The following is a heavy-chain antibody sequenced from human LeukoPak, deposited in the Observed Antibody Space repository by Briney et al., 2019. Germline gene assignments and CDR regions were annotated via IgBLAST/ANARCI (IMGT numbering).Heavy chain of an antibody. D-gene: IGHD3-16*01. CDR1: GGSINSYY. V-gene: IGHV4-59*01. Sequence: SETLSLTCTVSGGSINSYYWSWIRQPPGKGLEWIGYIYYSGSTNYNPSLKSRVTMSVDTSKNQFSLKLSSVTAADTAVYYCARRPLGDRHWFDPWGQGTLVTVSS. J-gene: IGHJ5*02. CDR3: ARRPLGDRHWFDP. CDR2: IYYSGST.